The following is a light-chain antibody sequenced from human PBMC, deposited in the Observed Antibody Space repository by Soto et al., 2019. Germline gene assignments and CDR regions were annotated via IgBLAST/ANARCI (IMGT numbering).Light chain of an antibody. CDR2: AAS. CDR3: QQSYSTPRT. CDR1: QIISSY. Sequence: DIQMTQSPSSLSASVGDRVTITCRASQIISSYLNWYQQKPGKAPKLLIYAASSLQSGVPSRFSGSGSGTDFTLTISSLQPEDFSTDYCQQSYSTPRTFAQGTKVAIK. J-gene: IGKJ1*01. V-gene: IGKV1-39*01.